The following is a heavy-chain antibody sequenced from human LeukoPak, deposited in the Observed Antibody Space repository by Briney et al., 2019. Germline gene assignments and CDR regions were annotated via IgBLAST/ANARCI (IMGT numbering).Heavy chain of an antibody. Sequence: SQTLSLTCTVSGGSIINGVYYWTWIRQHPGKGLEWIGCVYYSGSTYYNPSLKSRVIISPDTSKNRFSLRLRSVTAADTAVYYCARDGMGGIKAFDMWGQGTMVTVSS. CDR3: ARDGMGGIKAFDM. CDR1: GGSIINGVYY. J-gene: IGHJ3*02. D-gene: IGHD3-10*01. CDR2: VYYSGST. V-gene: IGHV4-31*03.